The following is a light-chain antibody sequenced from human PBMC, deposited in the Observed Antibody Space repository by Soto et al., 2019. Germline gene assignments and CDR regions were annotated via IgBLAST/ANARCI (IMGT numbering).Light chain of an antibody. CDR3: YCATDNTRV. CDR1: ALAKTY. J-gene: IGLJ2*01. CDR2: KDT. V-gene: IGLV3-27*01. Sequence: SSELTQPSSVSVSPGQTARIACSGDALAKTYSRWFQQKPGQAPVLVIYKDTERPSGIPERFSASSSGTTVTLTISGAQIEDEADYYCYCATDNTRVFGGGTKVTVL.